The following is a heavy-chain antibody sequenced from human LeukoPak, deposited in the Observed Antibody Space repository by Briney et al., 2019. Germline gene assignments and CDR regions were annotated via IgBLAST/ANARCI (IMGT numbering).Heavy chain of an antibody. J-gene: IGHJ4*02. CDR3: ARGRGCYRY. D-gene: IGHD1-26*01. CDR1: GGSFSGYY. CDR2: INHSGST. V-gene: IGHV4-34*01. Sequence: SETLSLTCAVYGGSFSGYYWSWIRQPPGKGLEWIGEINHSGSTNYNPSLKSRVTISVDTSKNQFSLKLSSVTAADTAVYYCARGRGCYRYWGQGTLVTVSS.